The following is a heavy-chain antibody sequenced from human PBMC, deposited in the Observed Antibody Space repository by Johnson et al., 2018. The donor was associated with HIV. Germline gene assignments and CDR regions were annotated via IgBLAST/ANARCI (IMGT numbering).Heavy chain of an antibody. J-gene: IGHJ3*01. V-gene: IGHV3-23*04. Sequence: DVQVVESGGGLVQPGGSLRLSCAASGFTFSSYAMSWVRQAPGKGLEWVSAISGSGGSTYYADSVKGRFTISRDNSKNTLYLQMNSLSAEDTAVYYCANSGLFVLVVYAPDVFDFWGQGTMVTVSS. D-gene: IGHD2-8*02. CDR1: GFTFSSYA. CDR2: ISGSGGST. CDR3: ANSGLFVLVVYAPDVFDF.